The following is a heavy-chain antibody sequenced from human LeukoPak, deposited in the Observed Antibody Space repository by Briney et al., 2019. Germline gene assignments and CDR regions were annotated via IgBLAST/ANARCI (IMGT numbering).Heavy chain of an antibody. CDR3: ARDWMVRGVTSAMDV. Sequence: PSETLSLTCTVSGGSISSYYWSWLRQPAGKGLEWIGRIYTSGSTNYNPSLKSRVTMSVDTSKNQFSLKLSSVTAADTAVYYCARDWMVRGVTSAMDVWGKGTMVTVSS. J-gene: IGHJ6*03. CDR2: IYTSGST. D-gene: IGHD3-10*01. V-gene: IGHV4-4*07. CDR1: GGSISSYY.